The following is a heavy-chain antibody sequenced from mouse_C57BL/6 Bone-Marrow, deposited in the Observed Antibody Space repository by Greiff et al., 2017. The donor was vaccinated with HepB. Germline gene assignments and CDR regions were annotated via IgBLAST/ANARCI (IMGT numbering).Heavy chain of an antibody. D-gene: IGHD2-2*01. Sequence: EVKLMESGGDLVKPGGSLKLSCAASGFTFSSYGMSWVRQTPDKRLEWVATISSGGSYTYYPDSVKGRFTISRDNAKNTLYLQMSSLKSEDTAMYYCARWRLRPRFAYWGQGTLVTVSA. J-gene: IGHJ3*01. V-gene: IGHV5-6*01. CDR3: ARWRLRPRFAY. CDR2: ISSGGSYT. CDR1: GFTFSSYG.